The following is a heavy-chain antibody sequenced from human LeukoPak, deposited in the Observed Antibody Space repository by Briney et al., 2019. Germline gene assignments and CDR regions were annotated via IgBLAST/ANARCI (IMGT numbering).Heavy chain of an antibody. CDR3: ARDRPQTPIAVAGDFDY. CDR1: GFTFDDYG. CDR2: INWNGGST. V-gene: IGHV3-20*04. Sequence: GGSLRLSCAASGFTFDDYGMSWVRQAPGKGLEWVSGINWNGGSTGYADSVKGLFTISRDNAKNSLYLQMNSLRAEDTALYYCARDRPQTPIAVAGDFDYWGQGTLVTVSS. J-gene: IGHJ4*02. D-gene: IGHD6-19*01.